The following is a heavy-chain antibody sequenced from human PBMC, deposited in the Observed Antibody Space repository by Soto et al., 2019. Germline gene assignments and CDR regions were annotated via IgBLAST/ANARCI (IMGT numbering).Heavy chain of an antibody. CDR3: ASPGGYYYGMDV. CDR1: GYTLTELS. D-gene: IGHD3-10*01. Sequence: GASVKVSCKVSGYTLTELSMHWVRQAPGKGLEWMGGFDPEDGETIYAQKFQGRVTMTEDTSTDTAYMELSSLRSEDTAVYYCASPGGYYYGMDVWGQGTTVTVSS. J-gene: IGHJ6*02. CDR2: FDPEDGET. V-gene: IGHV1-24*01.